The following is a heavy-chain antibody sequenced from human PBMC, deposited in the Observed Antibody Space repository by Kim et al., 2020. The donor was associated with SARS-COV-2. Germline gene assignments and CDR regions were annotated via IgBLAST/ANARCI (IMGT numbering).Heavy chain of an antibody. CDR2: IYTSGST. D-gene: IGHD2-8*01. Sequence: SETLSLTCTVSGGSISSGSYYWSWIRQPAGKGLEWIGRIYTSGSTNYNPSLKSRVTISVDTSKNQFSLKLSSVTAADTAVYYCARGGGKMDVDQSWNYGMDVWGQGTTVTVSS. CDR1: GGSISSGSYY. J-gene: IGHJ6*02. V-gene: IGHV4-61*02. CDR3: ARGGGKMDVDQSWNYGMDV.